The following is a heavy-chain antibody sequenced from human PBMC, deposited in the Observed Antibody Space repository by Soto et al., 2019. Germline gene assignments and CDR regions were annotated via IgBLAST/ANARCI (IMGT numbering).Heavy chain of an antibody. CDR1: GFTFSSYA. J-gene: IGHJ4*02. V-gene: IGHV3-30*18. Sequence: PGGSLRLSCAASGFTFSSYAMSWVRQAPGKGLEWVSVIRYDGSSKYYADSVKGRFTISRDNSKNTLYLQMNSLRAEDTAVYYCAKDGSLGYFDWLATPDFDYWGQGTLVTVSS. CDR3: AKDGSLGYFDWLATPDFDY. CDR2: IRYDGSSK. D-gene: IGHD3-9*01.